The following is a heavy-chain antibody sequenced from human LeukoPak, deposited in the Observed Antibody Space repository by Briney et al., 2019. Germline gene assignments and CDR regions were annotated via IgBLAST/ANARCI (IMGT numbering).Heavy chain of an antibody. CDR2: IYYSGST. CDR3: ARWLQTKEARFDY. D-gene: IGHD5-24*01. V-gene: IGHV4-59*01. J-gene: IGHJ4*02. CDR1: GGSISSYY. Sequence: SETLSLTCTVSGGSISSYYWSWIRQPPGKGLEWIGYIYYSGSTNYNPSLKSRVTISVDTSKNQFSLKLSSVTAADTAVYYCARWLQTKEARFDYWGQGTLVTVSS.